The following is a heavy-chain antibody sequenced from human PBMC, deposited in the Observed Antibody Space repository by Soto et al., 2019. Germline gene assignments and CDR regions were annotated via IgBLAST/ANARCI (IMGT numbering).Heavy chain of an antibody. J-gene: IGHJ6*02. V-gene: IGHV3-33*01. CDR1: GFTFSSYG. CDR2: IWYDGSNK. D-gene: IGHD2-15*01. Sequence: QVQLVESGGGVVQPGRSLRLSCAASGFTFSSYGMHWVRQAPGKGLEWVAVIWYDGSNKYYADSVKGRFTISRDNSKNTLYLQMNRLRAEDKAVYYCARVLGYCSGGSCYTGLDYYYGMDVWGQGTTVTVSS. CDR3: ARVLGYCSGGSCYTGLDYYYGMDV.